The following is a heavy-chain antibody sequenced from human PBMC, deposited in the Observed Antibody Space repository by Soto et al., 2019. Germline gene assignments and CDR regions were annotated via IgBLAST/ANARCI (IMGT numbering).Heavy chain of an antibody. CDR1: GASISGSYYY. D-gene: IGHD1-20*01. J-gene: IGHJ4*02. V-gene: IGHV4-39*01. CDR3: ATSQKGSNWKYFDH. Sequence: SETLSLTCAVSGASISGSYYYWAWLRQSPGKGPEWLGSVFYTGFTSHNPSLERRVSVSVDTSKSQFSLKLSAVTAEDTAVYYCATSQKGSNWKYFDHWGQGAMVTVSS. CDR2: VFYTGFT.